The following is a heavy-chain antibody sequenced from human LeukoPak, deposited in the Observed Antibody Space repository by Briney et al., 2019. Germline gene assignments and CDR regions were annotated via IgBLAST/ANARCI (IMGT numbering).Heavy chain of an antibody. Sequence: GGSLRLSCAASGFTFSSYSMNWVRQAPGKGLEWVSSISSSSYIYYADSVKGRFTISRDNAKNSLYLQMNSLRAEDTAVYYCARDLTYYYDSSGWVRLETFDIWGQGTMVTVSS. J-gene: IGHJ3*02. CDR3: ARDLTYYYDSSGWVRLETFDI. D-gene: IGHD3-22*01. CDR1: GFTFSSYS. CDR2: ISSSSYI. V-gene: IGHV3-21*01.